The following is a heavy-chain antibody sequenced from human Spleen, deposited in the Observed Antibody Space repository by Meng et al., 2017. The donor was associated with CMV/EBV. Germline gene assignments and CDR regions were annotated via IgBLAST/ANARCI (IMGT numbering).Heavy chain of an antibody. CDR3: TKDREPIFGLGAMDV. CDR2: ILYDGSNK. Sequence: GGSLRLSCAASGFTFSSYAMHWVRQAPGKGLEWVAIILYDGSNKYSADSVKGRFTISRDNSKNTLYLQMNSLRAEDTAVYYCTKDREPIFGLGAMDVWGQETTVTVSS. V-gene: IGHV3-30-3*02. CDR1: GFTFSSYA. D-gene: IGHD3-3*01. J-gene: IGHJ6*02.